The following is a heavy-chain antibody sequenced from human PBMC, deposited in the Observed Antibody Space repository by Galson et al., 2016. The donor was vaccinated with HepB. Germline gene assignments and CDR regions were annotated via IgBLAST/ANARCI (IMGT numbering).Heavy chain of an antibody. CDR1: GFTFSDYY. J-gene: IGHJ4*02. CDR3: ARWDYTSGPLDS. CDR2: IDSSRTIT. Sequence: SLRLSCAASGFTFSDYYMSWVRQPPGKGLEYIAYIDSSRTITYYADSVKGRFTISRDNAKNLLYLQMNGLRADDTAVYFCARWDYTSGPLDSWGRGTLVTVSS. V-gene: IGHV3-11*04. D-gene: IGHD6-19*01.